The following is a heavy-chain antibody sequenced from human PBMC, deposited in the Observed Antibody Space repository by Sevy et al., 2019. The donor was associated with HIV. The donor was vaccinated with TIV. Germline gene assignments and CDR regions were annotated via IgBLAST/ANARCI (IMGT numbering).Heavy chain of an antibody. CDR1: GFSLSTSGVG. J-gene: IGHJ4*02. D-gene: IGHD3-16*01. CDR2: IYWDDDK. Sequence: SGSTLVKPTQTLTLTCTFSGFSLSTSGVGVGWIRQPPGKALEWLALIYWDDDKRYSPSLKSRLTITKDTSKNQVVLTMTNMDPVDTATYYCAHRILGEPAFDYWGQGTLVTVSS. V-gene: IGHV2-5*02. CDR3: AHRILGEPAFDY.